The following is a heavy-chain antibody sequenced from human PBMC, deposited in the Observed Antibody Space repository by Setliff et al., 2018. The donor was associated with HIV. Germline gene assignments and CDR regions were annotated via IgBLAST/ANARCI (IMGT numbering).Heavy chain of an antibody. Sequence: KPSETLSLTCAVYGGSFSGYYWSWIRQPPGKGLEWIGEINHSGSTKYNPSLKSRVTISVDTSKNQFSLKLNSVTAADTAVYYCALGQLWGHDALDIWGQGTMVTVSS. CDR3: ALGQLWGHDALDI. CDR2: INHSGST. D-gene: IGHD5-18*01. J-gene: IGHJ3*02. V-gene: IGHV4-34*01. CDR1: GGSFSGYY.